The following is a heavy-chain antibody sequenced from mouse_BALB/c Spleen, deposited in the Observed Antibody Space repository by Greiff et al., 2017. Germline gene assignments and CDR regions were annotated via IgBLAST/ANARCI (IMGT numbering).Heavy chain of an antibody. D-gene: IGHD1-1*01. CDR3: TRGAYGDY. J-gene: IGHJ2*01. CDR1: GYTFTSYY. V-gene: IGHV1S81*02. Sequence: QVQLQQSGAELVKPGASVKLSCKASGYTFTSYYMYWVKQRPGQGLEWIGEINPSNGGTNFNEKFKSKATLTVDKSSSTAYMQLSSLTSEDSAVYYCTRGAYGDYWGQGTTLTVSS. CDR2: INPSNGGT.